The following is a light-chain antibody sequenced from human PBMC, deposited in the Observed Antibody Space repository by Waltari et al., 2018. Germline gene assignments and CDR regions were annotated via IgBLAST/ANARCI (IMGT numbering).Light chain of an antibody. Sequence: QSVLTQPPSASGTPGQRVTISCSGSSSNVGSNAVNWYHQLPGTAPKLLLFNVADRPAGVPDRFSGSRSATSASLAISGLQSDDESTYYCASWDDRLDAYVFGTGTWVTVL. V-gene: IGLV1-44*01. CDR2: NVA. CDR1: SSNVGSNA. CDR3: ASWDDRLDAYV. J-gene: IGLJ1*01.